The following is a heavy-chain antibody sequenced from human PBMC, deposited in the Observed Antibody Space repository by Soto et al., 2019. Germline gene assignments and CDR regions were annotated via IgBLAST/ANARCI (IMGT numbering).Heavy chain of an antibody. V-gene: IGHV4-39*01. J-gene: IGHJ4*02. CDR1: GDSVSSYNYY. CDR2: IFYSGST. D-gene: IGHD6-19*01. Sequence: SETLSLTCSVSGDSVSSYNYYWSWIRQPPGKGLEWIGTIFYSGSTYYNPSLKSRVTISVDTSKNQFSLRLISVTAADTALYYCARRYGWLYFDYWGQGSLVTVSS. CDR3: ARRYGWLYFDY.